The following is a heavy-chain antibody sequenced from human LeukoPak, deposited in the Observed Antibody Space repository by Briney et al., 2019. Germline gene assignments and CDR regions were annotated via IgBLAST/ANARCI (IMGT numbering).Heavy chain of an antibody. V-gene: IGHV3-21*01. Sequence: PGGSLRLSCAASGFTFSSYSMNWVRQAPGKGLEWVSSISSSSSYIYYAASVKGRFTISRDNAKNSLYLQMNSLRAEDTAVYYCARDGHVGELGFDPWGQGTLVTVSS. CDR3: ARDGHVGELGFDP. J-gene: IGHJ5*02. D-gene: IGHD3-10*01. CDR1: GFTFSSYS. CDR2: ISSSSSYI.